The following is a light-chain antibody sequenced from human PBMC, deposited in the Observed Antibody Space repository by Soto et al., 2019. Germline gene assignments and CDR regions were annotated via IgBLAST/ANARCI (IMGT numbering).Light chain of an antibody. CDR2: DVS. CDR3: SSYRSSSTPVI. Sequence: QSALTQPASVSGSPGQSITIYCTGTSSDVGGYNYVSWYQQHPGKAPKLMIYDVSNRPSGVSNRFSGSKSGNTASLTISGLEAEDEADYYCSSYRSSSTPVIFGGGTKLTVL. J-gene: IGLJ2*01. V-gene: IGLV2-14*01. CDR1: SSDVGGYNY.